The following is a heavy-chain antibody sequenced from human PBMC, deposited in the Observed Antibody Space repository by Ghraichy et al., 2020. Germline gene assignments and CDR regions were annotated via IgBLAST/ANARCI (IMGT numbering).Heavy chain of an antibody. Sequence: SETLSLTCTVSGGSISSGGYYWSWIRQHPGKGLEWIVYIYYSGSTYYNPSLKSRVTISVDTSKNQFTLKLSSVTAADTAVYYCARDLGNDYGDYALDYWGQGTLVTVSS. D-gene: IGHD4-17*01. J-gene: IGHJ4*02. CDR1: GGSISSGGYY. V-gene: IGHV4-31*03. CDR3: ARDLGNDYGDYALDY. CDR2: IYYSGST.